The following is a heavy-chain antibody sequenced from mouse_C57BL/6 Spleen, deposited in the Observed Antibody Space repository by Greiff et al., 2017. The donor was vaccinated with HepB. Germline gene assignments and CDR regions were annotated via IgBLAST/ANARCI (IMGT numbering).Heavy chain of an antibody. Sequence: VKLQESGPELVKPGASVKISCKASGYAFSSSWMNWVKQRPGKGLEWIGRIYPGDGDTNYNGKFKGKATLTADKSSSTAYMQLSSLTSEDSAVYFCARSPNYYGSSYVYWYFDGWGTGTTVTVSS. CDR3: ARSPNYYGSSYVYWYFDG. J-gene: IGHJ1*03. CDR1: GYAFSSSW. D-gene: IGHD1-1*01. CDR2: IYPGDGDT. V-gene: IGHV1-82*01.